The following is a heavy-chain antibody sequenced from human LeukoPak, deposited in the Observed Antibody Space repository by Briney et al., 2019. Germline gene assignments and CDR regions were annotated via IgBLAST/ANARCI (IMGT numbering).Heavy chain of an antibody. CDR2: ITSGSSTI. J-gene: IGHJ4*02. V-gene: IGHV3-48*01. Sequence: GGSLRLSCAASGFTFSLYSMNWVRQAPGKGLEWVSYITSGSSTIYYADSVRGRFTISRDNAKNSLFLQMNSLRAEDTAVYYCARDGGGDYWGQGTLVTVSS. CDR1: GFTFSLYS. CDR3: ARDGGGDY. D-gene: IGHD3-16*01.